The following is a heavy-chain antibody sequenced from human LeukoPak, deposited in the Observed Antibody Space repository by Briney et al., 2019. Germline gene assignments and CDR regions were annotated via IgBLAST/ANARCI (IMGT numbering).Heavy chain of an antibody. D-gene: IGHD4-23*01. Sequence: GGSLRLSCAASGFTFSSYAMSWVRQAPGKGLEWVANIKQDGNEKYYVDSVKGRFTISRDNAKNSLYLQMNSLRAEDTAVYYCARRSTVVTPTFLFDYWGQGTLVTVSS. J-gene: IGHJ4*02. CDR3: ARRSTVVTPTFLFDY. CDR2: IKQDGNEK. V-gene: IGHV3-7*01. CDR1: GFTFSSYA.